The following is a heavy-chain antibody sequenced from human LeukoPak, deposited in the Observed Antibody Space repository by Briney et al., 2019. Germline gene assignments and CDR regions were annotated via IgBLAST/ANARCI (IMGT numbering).Heavy chain of an antibody. J-gene: IGHJ4*02. Sequence: GGSLRLSCVDSGFTFSSYAMHWVRQAPGKGLEWVAVISYDGSNKNYADSVKGRLTISRDNAKKMLYLQMNGLRVDDTAVYYCTRAPYHGDYVSWAWGQGTLVTVSS. CDR1: GFTFSSYA. V-gene: IGHV3-30-3*01. CDR2: ISYDGSNK. CDR3: TRAPYHGDYVSWA. D-gene: IGHD4-17*01.